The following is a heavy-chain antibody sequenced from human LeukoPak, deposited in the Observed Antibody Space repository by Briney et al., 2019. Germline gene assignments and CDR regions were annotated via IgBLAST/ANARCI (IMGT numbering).Heavy chain of an antibody. CDR3: VRVIPYSSGLYYFYF. D-gene: IGHD6-19*01. CDR1: GFAFTSYA. Sequence: GGSLRLSCLVSGFAFTSYAINWVRKAPRKGQEYVSTINTSGGTTSFADSLKGRFSIARDNSKIILYLQMSSLRAEDTADYYCVRVIPYSSGLYYFYFWGQGTLVTVSS. V-gene: IGHV3-64D*06. J-gene: IGHJ4*02. CDR2: INTSGGTT.